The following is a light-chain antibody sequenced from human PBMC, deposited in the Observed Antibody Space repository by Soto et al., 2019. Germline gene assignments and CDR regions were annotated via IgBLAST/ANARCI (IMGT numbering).Light chain of an antibody. V-gene: IGLV1-36*01. CDR1: SSNIGNNA. CDR2: YDD. CDR3: AAWYDSLNGQV. Sequence: QSVLTQPPSVSEAPRQRVTISCSGSSSNIGNNAVNWYQQLPGKAPKLLIYYDDLLPSGVSDRFSGSKSGTSASLAISGLHSEDYADYYCAAWYDSLNGQVFGGGTKLTVL. J-gene: IGLJ2*01.